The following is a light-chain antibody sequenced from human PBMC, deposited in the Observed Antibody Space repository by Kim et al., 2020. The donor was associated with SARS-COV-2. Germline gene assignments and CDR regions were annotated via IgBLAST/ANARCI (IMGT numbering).Light chain of an antibody. CDR3: GTWDTSLSIYV. CDR1: SSNIGNNY. Sequence: GQMVTISCSGSSSNIGNNYVSWYQQFPGTAPKLLIYDDDKRPSGIPDRFSSYKSATSATLGITGLQTGDEADYYCGTWDTSLSIYVFGTGTKVTVL. V-gene: IGLV1-51*01. J-gene: IGLJ1*01. CDR2: DDD.